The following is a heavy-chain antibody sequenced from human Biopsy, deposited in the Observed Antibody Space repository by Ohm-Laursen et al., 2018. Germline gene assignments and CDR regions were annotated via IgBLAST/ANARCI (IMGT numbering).Heavy chain of an antibody. CDR2: IFYDGSNT. V-gene: IGHV3-30*18. J-gene: IGHJ6*02. D-gene: IGHD5-18*01. Sequence: SLRLSCASSGFTFNNYGMQWVRQAPGKGLEWVAFIFYDGSNTYYADSVKGRFTISRDNSRDTLYLQMRSLRAEDTAVYYCAKDRYNYTPIGGFSMDVWGQGTTVTVSS. CDR1: GFTFNNYG. CDR3: AKDRYNYTPIGGFSMDV.